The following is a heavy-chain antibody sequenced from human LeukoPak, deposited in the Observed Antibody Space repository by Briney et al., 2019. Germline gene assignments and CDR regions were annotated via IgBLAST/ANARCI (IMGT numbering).Heavy chain of an antibody. CDR1: GLTFSIYG. CDR2: IWYDGSNK. J-gene: IGHJ4*02. D-gene: IGHD3-10*01. V-gene: IGHV3-33*01. Sequence: GGSLRLSCAASGLTFSIYGMHWVRQAPGKGLEWVAVIWYDGSNKYYADSVKGRFTISRDNSKNTLYLQMNSLRAEDTAVYYCARDGSYHSSDYWGQGTLVTVSS. CDR3: ARDGSYHSSDY.